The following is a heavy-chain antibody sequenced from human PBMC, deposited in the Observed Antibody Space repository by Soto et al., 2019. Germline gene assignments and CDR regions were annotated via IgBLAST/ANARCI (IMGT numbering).Heavy chain of an antibody. CDR2: IIPIFGTA. D-gene: IGHD3-10*01. Sequence: SVKVSCKASGGTFSSYAISWVRQAPGQGLEWMGGIIPIFGTANYAQKFQGRVTITADESTSTAYMELSSLRSEDTAVYYCAREDERITMVRGVYYYGMDVWGQGTTVTVSS. CDR3: AREDERITMVRGVYYYGMDV. J-gene: IGHJ6*02. V-gene: IGHV1-69*13. CDR1: GGTFSSYA.